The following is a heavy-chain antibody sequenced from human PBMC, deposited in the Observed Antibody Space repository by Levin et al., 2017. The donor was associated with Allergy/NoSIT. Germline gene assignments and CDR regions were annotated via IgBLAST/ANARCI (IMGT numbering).Heavy chain of an antibody. CDR3: ASDHFDWFHPYNWFDP. CDR1: GGSFSGYY. D-gene: IGHD3-9*01. V-gene: IGHV4-34*01. J-gene: IGHJ5*02. CDR2: INHSGST. Sequence: SETLSLTCAVYGGSFSGYYWSWIRQPPGKGLEWIGEINHSGSTNYNPSLKSRVTISVDTSKNQFSLKLSSVTAADTAVYYCASDHFDWFHPYNWFDPWGQGTLVTVSS.